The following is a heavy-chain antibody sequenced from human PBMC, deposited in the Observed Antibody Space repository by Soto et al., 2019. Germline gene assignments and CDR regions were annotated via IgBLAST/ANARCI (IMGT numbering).Heavy chain of an antibody. J-gene: IGHJ3*02. CDR1: GYPVTAYY. Sequence: QLHLVQSGAVVKKPGASVTVSCSASGYPVTAYYMHWVRQAPGRGLEWMGGINPATGAAKDTQTFPGRVTMTRDPSTSTVFMELSGLTSEDTAVFYCARGGGVGVAGSAAFDMWGQGTLVTVSS. D-gene: IGHD3-3*01. CDR2: INPATGAA. CDR3: ARGGGVGVAGSAAFDM. V-gene: IGHV1-2*02.